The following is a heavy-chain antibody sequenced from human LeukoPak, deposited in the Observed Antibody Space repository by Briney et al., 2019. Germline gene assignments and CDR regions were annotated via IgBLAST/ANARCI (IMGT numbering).Heavy chain of an antibody. D-gene: IGHD3-10*01. CDR3: ARDTVSHYYGSGSYDY. Sequence: PGGSLRLSCAASGFTFRSYWMHWVRQAPGKGLVWVSRINSDGSSTSYADSVKGRFTISRDNAKNTLYLQMNSLRAEDTAVYYCARDTVSHYYGSGSYDYWGQGTLVTVSS. CDR1: GFTFRSYW. J-gene: IGHJ4*02. CDR2: INSDGSST. V-gene: IGHV3-74*01.